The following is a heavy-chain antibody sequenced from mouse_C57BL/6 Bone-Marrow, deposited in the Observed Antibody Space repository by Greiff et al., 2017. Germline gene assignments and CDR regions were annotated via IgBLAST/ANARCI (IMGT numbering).Heavy chain of an antibody. D-gene: IGHD1-1*02. CDR1: GFTFSDYG. CDR3: ARGSYPYYYAMDY. CDR2: ISRGSSTI. Sequence: EVKLMESGGGLVKPGGSVKLSCEASGFTFSDYGMHWVRQGPEKGLEWVGYISRGSSTIYYADKVKGRFTISRDKAKNTRFLQMTSLRSEDTAMYYCARGSYPYYYAMDYWCQGTLVTVSS. J-gene: IGHJ4*01. V-gene: IGHV5-17*01.